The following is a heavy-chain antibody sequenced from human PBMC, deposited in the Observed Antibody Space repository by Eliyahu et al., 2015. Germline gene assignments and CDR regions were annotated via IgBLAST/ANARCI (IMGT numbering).Heavy chain of an antibody. Sequence: QVQLVESGGGVVQPGRSLRLSCAPXGFTFXSYAMHWVRQAPGKGLEWVAVISYDGSNKYYADSVKGRFTISRDNSKNTLYLQMNSLRAEDTAVYYCARGPLYYYDNNWYFDLWGRGTLVTVSS. CDR3: ARGPLYYYDNNWYFDL. CDR2: ISYDGSNK. V-gene: IGHV3-30*01. CDR1: GFTFXSYA. D-gene: IGHD3-22*01. J-gene: IGHJ2*01.